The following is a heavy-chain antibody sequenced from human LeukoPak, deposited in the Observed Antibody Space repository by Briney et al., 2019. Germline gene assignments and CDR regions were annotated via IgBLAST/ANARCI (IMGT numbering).Heavy chain of an antibody. CDR3: AVVDTAMAAGY. CDR2: IRAYSGNT. V-gene: IGHV1-18*01. CDR1: GYTFTSYG. Sequence: ASVKVSCKASGYTFTSYGISWVRQAPGQGLEWMGWIRAYSGNTNYAQKLQGRVTMTTDTSTSTAYMELRSLRSDDTAVYYCAVVDTAMAAGYWGQGTLVTVSS. J-gene: IGHJ4*02. D-gene: IGHD5-18*01.